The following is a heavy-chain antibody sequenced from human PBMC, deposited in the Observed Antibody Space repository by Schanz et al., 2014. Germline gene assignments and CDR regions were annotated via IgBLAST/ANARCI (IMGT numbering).Heavy chain of an antibody. CDR1: GGTFSSYT. D-gene: IGHD4-17*01. CDR3: ATLDYADSVS. J-gene: IGHJ5*02. CDR2: IIPILGIA. Sequence: QVQLVQSGPEVKKPGSSVKVSCKLSGGTFSSYTISWVRQAPGQGLEWMGRIIPILGIANYAQNFQGRVTITADKSTSTAYMELNSLNSDDTAVYYCATLDYADSVSWGQGTLVTVSS. V-gene: IGHV1-69*02.